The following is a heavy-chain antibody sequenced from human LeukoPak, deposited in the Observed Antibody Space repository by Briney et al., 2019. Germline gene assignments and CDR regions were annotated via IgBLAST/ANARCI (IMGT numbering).Heavy chain of an antibody. CDR2: ITWNSGST. CDR1: GFSFDDYA. J-gene: IGHJ4*02. CDR3: AKDACSGTSCSLDY. V-gene: IGHV3-9*01. D-gene: IGHD2-2*01. Sequence: GGSLRLSCAASGFSFDDYAMHWVRQAPGKGLEWVSGITWNSGSTGYADSVKGRFTISRDNAKNSLFVQMNSLRAVDTALYYCAKDACSGTSCSLDYWGQGTLVTVSS.